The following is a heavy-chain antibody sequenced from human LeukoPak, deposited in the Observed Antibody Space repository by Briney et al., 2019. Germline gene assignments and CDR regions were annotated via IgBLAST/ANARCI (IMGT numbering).Heavy chain of an antibody. CDR2: INAGNGNT. CDR1: GYTFTSYA. V-gene: IGHV1-3*01. CDR3: ARAELRYFDWPGFDP. Sequence: ASVKVSCKASGYTFTSYAMHWVRQAPGQRLEWMGWINAGNGNTKYSQKFQGRVTITRDTSASTAYMELSSLRSEDTAVYYCARAELRYFDWPGFDPWGQGTLVTVPS. J-gene: IGHJ5*02. D-gene: IGHD3-9*01.